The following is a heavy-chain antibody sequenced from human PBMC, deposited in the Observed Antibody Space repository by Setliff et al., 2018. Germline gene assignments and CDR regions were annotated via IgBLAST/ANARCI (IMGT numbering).Heavy chain of an antibody. Sequence: PGGSLRLSFAASGFSFSSYSMNWVRQAPGKGLEWVANIKQDGSEKNYVDSVKGRFTISRDNARNSLYLQMNSLRAESTAVYYCAREQFVGDYWGQGTLVTVSS. D-gene: IGHD3-10*01. CDR3: AREQFVGDY. V-gene: IGHV3-7*03. CDR1: GFSFSSYS. J-gene: IGHJ4*02. CDR2: IKQDGSEK.